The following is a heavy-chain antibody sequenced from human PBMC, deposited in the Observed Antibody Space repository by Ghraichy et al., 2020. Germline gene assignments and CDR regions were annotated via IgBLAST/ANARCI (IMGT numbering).Heavy chain of an antibody. Sequence: SETLSLTCAVSGSSISSSGYSWSWLRQPPVKGLEWIGYIYHSGSTYYNPSLKSRVTISVDRSKNQFSLKLSSVTAADTAVYYCARGGATTSNWFDPWGQGTLVTASS. J-gene: IGHJ5*02. CDR2: IYHSGST. V-gene: IGHV4-30-2*01. CDR1: GSSISSSGYS. CDR3: ARGGATTSNWFDP. D-gene: IGHD1-1*01.